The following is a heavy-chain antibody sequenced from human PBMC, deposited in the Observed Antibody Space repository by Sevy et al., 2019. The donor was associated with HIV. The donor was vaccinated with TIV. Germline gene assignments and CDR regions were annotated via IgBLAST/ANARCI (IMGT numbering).Heavy chain of an antibody. CDR2: IDYDGNEK. Sequence: GGSLRLSCAASGFTFRDYGMHWVRQAPGKGLEWVTFIDYDGNEKHYADSVKGGFTISRDNAQNTLYLQMNSLGDGDTAVYYCAKEVIYYYIDVWGKGTTVTVSS. V-gene: IGHV3-30*02. CDR3: AKEVIYYYIDV. CDR1: GFTFRDYG. J-gene: IGHJ6*03.